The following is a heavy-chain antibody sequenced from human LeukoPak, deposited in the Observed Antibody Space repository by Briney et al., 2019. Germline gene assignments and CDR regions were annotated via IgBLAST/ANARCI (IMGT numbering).Heavy chain of an antibody. V-gene: IGHV3-74*01. D-gene: IGHD6-13*01. J-gene: IGHJ6*02. CDR1: GFTFSSYW. CDR2: INSDGSRT. Sequence: GGSLRLSCAASGFTFSSYWMHWVRQAPGKGLMWVSRINSDGSRTTYADSVRGRFTISRDNSNNTLDLQMNSLRAEDSAVYYCAKASLVSRSSLDYYYGMDVWGQGTTVTVSS. CDR3: AKASLVSRSSLDYYYGMDV.